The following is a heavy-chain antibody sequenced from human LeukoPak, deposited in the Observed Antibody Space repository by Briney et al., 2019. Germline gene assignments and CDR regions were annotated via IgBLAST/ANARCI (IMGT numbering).Heavy chain of an antibody. V-gene: IGHV3-66*02. CDR2: INSGGST. D-gene: IGHD6-13*01. Sequence: GGSLRLSCAASGFTVSTNYMRWVRQAPGKGLEWVSLINSGGSTYYADSVKGRFTISRDNSKNTVYLQMNSLRAEDTAVYYCAKDRIAGHDTFDIWGQGTVVTVSS. J-gene: IGHJ3*02. CDR3: AKDRIAGHDTFDI. CDR1: GFTVSTNY.